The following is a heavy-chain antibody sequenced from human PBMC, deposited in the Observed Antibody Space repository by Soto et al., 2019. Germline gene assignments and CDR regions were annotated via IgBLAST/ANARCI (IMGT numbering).Heavy chain of an antibody. J-gene: IGHJ3*02. CDR2: ISSSSSYI. CDR3: ARARVDAFDI. CDR1: GLTFSSYS. Sequence: GGSLRLSCAASGLTFSSYSMNWVRQAPGKGLEWVSSISSSSSYIYYADSMKGRFTISRDNAKNSLYLQMNSLRAEDTAVYYCARARVDAFDIWGQGTMVTVSS. V-gene: IGHV3-21*01.